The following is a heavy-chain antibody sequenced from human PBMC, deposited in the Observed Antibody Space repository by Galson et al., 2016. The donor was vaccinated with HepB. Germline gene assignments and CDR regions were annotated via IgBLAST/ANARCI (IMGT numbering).Heavy chain of an antibody. D-gene: IGHD1-1*01. V-gene: IGHV1-18*04. CDR2: IGTNSGNT. Sequence: SVKVSCKASGYTFTTYGISWVRQTPGQGLEWMGWIGTNSGNTNYAQILQGRVTMTTDTSTRTAYMELRSLRSDDTAIYYCARDRDWNLDFWGQGTLVTVSS. CDR1: GYTFTTYG. CDR3: ARDRDWNLDF. J-gene: IGHJ4*02.